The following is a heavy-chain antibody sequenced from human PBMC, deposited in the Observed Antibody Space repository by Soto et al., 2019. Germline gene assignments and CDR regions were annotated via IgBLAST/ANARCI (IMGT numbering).Heavy chain of an antibody. CDR2: INPNSGGT. D-gene: IGHD6-19*01. CDR1: GYTFTGYD. CDR3: ARGDHLSHQWLARAHASDI. V-gene: IGHV1-2*04. J-gene: IGHJ3*02. Sequence: QVQLVKSGAEVKKPGASVKVSCKASGYTFTGYDMHWVRQAPGQGLEWMGWINPNSGGTNYAQKFQGWVTMTRDTSISTAYMELSRLRSDDTAVYYCARGDHLSHQWLARAHASDIWRQGTMLTVSS.